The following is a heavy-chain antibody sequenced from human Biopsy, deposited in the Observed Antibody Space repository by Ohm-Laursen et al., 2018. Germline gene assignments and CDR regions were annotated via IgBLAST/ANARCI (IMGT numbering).Heavy chain of an antibody. J-gene: IGHJ5*02. CDR2: IYNTETT. Sequence: TLSLTCTVSGGSISSSTTYYWAWLRQPPGKGLEWIGSIYNTETTFYNPSLKSRVTISVDTSTNQFSLKVSSETAADTALYFCARHPTGFWFDPWGHGTLVTVSS. CDR3: ARHPTGFWFDP. V-gene: IGHV4-39*01. CDR1: GGSISSSTTYY.